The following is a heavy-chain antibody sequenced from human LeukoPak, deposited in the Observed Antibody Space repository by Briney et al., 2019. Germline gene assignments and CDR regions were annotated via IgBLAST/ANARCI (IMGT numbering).Heavy chain of an antibody. V-gene: IGHV3-7*01. CDR2: IKQDGSEK. D-gene: IGHD2-15*01. J-gene: IGHJ4*02. CDR3: ARWGGGSCYDY. CDR1: GFTFSNLW. Sequence: PGGPLKLSCEAPGFTFSNLWLSWFGQPQGKGRKWVANIKQDGSEKYYVDSVKGRFTISRDNAKNSLYLQMNSLRDEDTAVYYCARWGGGSCYDYWGLGSLVTVSS.